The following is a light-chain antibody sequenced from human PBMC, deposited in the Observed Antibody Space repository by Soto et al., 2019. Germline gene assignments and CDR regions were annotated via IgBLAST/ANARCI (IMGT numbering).Light chain of an antibody. CDR1: SSDVGAYNY. J-gene: IGLJ1*01. CDR3: FSFTTDWTHV. CDR2: EVS. Sequence: QSSLTQPASGYRSPGQSNTISCTGTSSDVGAYNYVSWFQQHPGKAPTLIISEVSNRPSGVSNRFSGSKSGNAASLTISALQAEDEADYFCFSFTTDWTHVFGTGTKVTVL. V-gene: IGLV2-14*01.